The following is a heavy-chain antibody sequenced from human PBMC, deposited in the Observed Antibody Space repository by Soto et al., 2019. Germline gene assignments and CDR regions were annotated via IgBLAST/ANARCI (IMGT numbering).Heavy chain of an antibody. J-gene: IGHJ4*02. Sequence: GSMRLSCVVSRFTFSKYDMHWVRQDAGKGLEWISAIGTAAESYYSGSVKGRFTISRENAKNSLYLQMDGLRAGDTAVYFCARAMAAGGDLILDYWGQGTRVTVSS. CDR2: IGTAAES. D-gene: IGHD6-25*01. CDR1: RFTFSKYD. CDR3: ARAMAAGGDLILDY. V-gene: IGHV3-13*01.